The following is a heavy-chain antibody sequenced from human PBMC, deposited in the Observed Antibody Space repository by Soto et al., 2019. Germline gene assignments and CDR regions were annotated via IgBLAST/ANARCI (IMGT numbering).Heavy chain of an antibody. J-gene: IGHJ6*02. Sequence: QLQLQESGPGLVKPSETLSLTCTVSGGSISSSSYYWGWIRQPPGKGLEWIGSIYYSGSTYYNPSLKSRVTISVDTSKNQFSLKLSSVTAADTAVYYCARIWTTTDYYYYHMDVWGQGTSVTVSS. CDR3: ARIWTTTDYYYYHMDV. V-gene: IGHV4-39*07. D-gene: IGHD4-4*01. CDR1: GGSISSSSYY. CDR2: IYYSGST.